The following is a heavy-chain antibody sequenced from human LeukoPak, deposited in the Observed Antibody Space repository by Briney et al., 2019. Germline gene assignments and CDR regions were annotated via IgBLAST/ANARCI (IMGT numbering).Heavy chain of an antibody. CDR3: AKAVRSGIAARFDY. J-gene: IGHJ4*02. V-gene: IGHV3-9*01. CDR1: GFTFDDYA. D-gene: IGHD6-13*01. Sequence: GGSLRLSCAASGFTFDDYAMHWVRQAPGKGLEGVSGISWNSGSIVYADSVKGRLNISRDNAKNSLYLQMNSLRAEDTALYYWAKAVRSGIAARFDYWGQGTLVTVSS. CDR2: ISWNSGSI.